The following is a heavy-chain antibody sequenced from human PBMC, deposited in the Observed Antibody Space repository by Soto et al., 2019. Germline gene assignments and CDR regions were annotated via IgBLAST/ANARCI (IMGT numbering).Heavy chain of an antibody. D-gene: IGHD6-19*01. CDR2: ISGSGDST. CDR3: ARRGSVSYYDY. Sequence: EVQLLESGGGLVQPGGSLRLSCAASGFTFSSYAMRWVRQAPGKGLEWVSAISGSGDSTYYAASVKGRFTISRDNSKNTVYLQLNSRRGEETAVSYCARRGSVSYYDYWGQGTLVTVSS. V-gene: IGHV3-23*01. CDR1: GFTFSSYA. J-gene: IGHJ4*02.